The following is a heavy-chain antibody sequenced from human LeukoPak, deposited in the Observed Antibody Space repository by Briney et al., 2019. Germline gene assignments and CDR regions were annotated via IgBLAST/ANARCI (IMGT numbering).Heavy chain of an antibody. CDR3: ARAYSSSWNPSWWYFDL. D-gene: IGHD6-13*01. CDR1: GGSFSGYY. Sequence: SETLSLTCAVYGGSFSGYYWSWIRQPPGKGLEWIGEINHSGSTNYNPSLESRVTISVDTSKNQFSLKLSSVTAADTAVYYCARAYSSSWNPSWWYFDLWGRGTLVTVSS. V-gene: IGHV4-34*01. CDR2: INHSGST. J-gene: IGHJ2*01.